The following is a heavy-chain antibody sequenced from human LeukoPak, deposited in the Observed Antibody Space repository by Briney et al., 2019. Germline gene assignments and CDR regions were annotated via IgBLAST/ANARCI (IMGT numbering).Heavy chain of an antibody. Sequence: GASVKVSCKVSGYTLTELSMHWVRQAPGKGLEWMGSFDPEDGETIYAQKFQGRVTMTEDTSTDTAYMELSSLRSEDTAVYYCATASVVTTWKDAFDIWGQGTMVTVSS. CDR3: ATASVVTTWKDAFDI. J-gene: IGHJ3*02. V-gene: IGHV1-24*01. D-gene: IGHD3-22*01. CDR1: GYTLTELS. CDR2: FDPEDGET.